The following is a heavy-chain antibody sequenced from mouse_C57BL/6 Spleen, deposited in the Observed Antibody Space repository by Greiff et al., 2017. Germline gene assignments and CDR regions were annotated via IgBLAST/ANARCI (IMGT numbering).Heavy chain of an antibody. CDR3: ARRETYWYFDV. Sequence: EVMLVESGGGLVKPGGSLKLSCAASGFTFSDYGMHWVRQAPEKGLEWVAYISSGSSTIYYADTVKGRFTISRDNAKNTLFLQMTSLRSEDTAMYYCARRETYWYFDVWGTGTTVTVSS. CDR1: GFTFSDYG. V-gene: IGHV5-17*01. J-gene: IGHJ1*03. CDR2: ISSGSSTI.